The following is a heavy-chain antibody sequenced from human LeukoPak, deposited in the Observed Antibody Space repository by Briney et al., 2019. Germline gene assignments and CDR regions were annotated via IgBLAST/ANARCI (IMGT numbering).Heavy chain of an antibody. J-gene: IGHJ4*02. Sequence: SQTLSLTCTVSGDSIISGSYYWTWIRQPAGKTLEWIGRIYTSGSTNYNPSVESRATISIDTADNQFSLKLSSMTAADTAVYYCASDDYWGQGALVTVSS. V-gene: IGHV4-61*02. CDR1: GDSIISGSYY. CDR3: ASDDY. CDR2: IYTSGST.